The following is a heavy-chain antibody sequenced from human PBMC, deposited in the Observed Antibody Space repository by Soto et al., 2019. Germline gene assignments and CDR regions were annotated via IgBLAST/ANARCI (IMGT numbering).Heavy chain of an antibody. Sequence: PSETLSLTCTVSGDSMSSYYWSWIRQPPGKGLEWIGYIYYSGSTTYNPSIRSRVTMSVDTSKNQFSLRLSSVTAADTAVYYCARAKSNYQTFDHWGQGSQVTVSS. D-gene: IGHD4-4*01. CDR2: IYYSGST. J-gene: IGHJ4*02. CDR1: GDSMSSYY. V-gene: IGHV4-59*01. CDR3: ARAKSNYQTFDH.